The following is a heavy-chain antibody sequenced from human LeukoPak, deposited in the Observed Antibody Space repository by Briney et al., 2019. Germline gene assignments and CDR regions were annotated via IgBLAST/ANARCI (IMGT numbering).Heavy chain of an antibody. Sequence: SQTLSLTCAISGDSVSSNSAAWNWIRQSPSRGLEWLGRTYYRSKWYYNYAVSVKSRMSINPDTSKNQFSLQLSSVTAADTAVYYCARVALRYFDWGQGTLVTVSS. CDR2: TYYRSKWYY. J-gene: IGHJ4*02. D-gene: IGHD3-9*01. CDR3: ARVALRYFD. CDR1: GDSVSSNSAA. V-gene: IGHV6-1*01.